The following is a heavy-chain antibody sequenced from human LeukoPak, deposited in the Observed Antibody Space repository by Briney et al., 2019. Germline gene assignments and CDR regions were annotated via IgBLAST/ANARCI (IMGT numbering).Heavy chain of an antibody. Sequence: ASVKVSCKASGYTFTGYDMHWVRHAPGQGLEWMGRINPNSGDTNYAQKFQGRVTMTRGTSISTAYMELSRLRSDDTAVYYCARGYSSSSPQRYFQHWGQDTLVTVSS. CDR1: GYTFTGYD. J-gene: IGHJ1*01. V-gene: IGHV1-2*06. CDR2: INPNSGDT. CDR3: ARGYSSSSPQRYFQH. D-gene: IGHD6-6*01.